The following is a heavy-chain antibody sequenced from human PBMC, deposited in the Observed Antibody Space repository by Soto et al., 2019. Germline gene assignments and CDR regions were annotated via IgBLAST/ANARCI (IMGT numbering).Heavy chain of an antibody. J-gene: IGHJ4*02. V-gene: IGHV4-61*01. CDR3: ASRYLEGGYYYDSSGYYYESF. D-gene: IGHD3-22*01. CDR1: GGSVSSGSYY. Sequence: SEILSLTCTVSGGSVSSGSYYWSWIRQPPGKGLEWIGYIYYSGSTNYNPSLKSRVTISVDTSKNQFSLKLSSVTAADTAVYYCASRYLEGGYYYDSSGYYYESFWGQGTLVTVSS. CDR2: IYYSGST.